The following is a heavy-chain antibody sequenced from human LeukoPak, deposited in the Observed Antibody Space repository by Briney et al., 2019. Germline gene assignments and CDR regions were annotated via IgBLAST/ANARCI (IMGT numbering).Heavy chain of an antibody. V-gene: IGHV3-23*01. CDR2: ISGSGGST. CDR1: GFTYSSYA. D-gene: IGHD6-19*01. CDR3: ARTVAGKLIFAY. J-gene: IGHJ4*02. Sequence: GGSLRLSCAASGFTYSSYAMSWVRQAPGKGLEWVSAISGSGGSTYYADSVKGRFTISRDNSKNTLYLQMNSLRAEDTAVYYCARTVAGKLIFAYWGQGTLVTVSS.